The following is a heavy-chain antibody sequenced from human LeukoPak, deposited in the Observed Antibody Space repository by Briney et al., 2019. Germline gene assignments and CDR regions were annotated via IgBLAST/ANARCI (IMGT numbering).Heavy chain of an antibody. CDR1: GFTFSNYA. CDR3: ARKAGYYYGSGDY. J-gene: IGHJ4*02. Sequence: GGSLRLSCSASGFTFSNYAMNWVRQAPGKGLEWVSAIGGSGGSSYYADSVKGRVTISRDNSKNTLYLQMNSLRAEDTAVYYCARKAGYYYGSGDYWGQGTLVTVSS. D-gene: IGHD3-10*01. CDR2: IGGSGGSS. V-gene: IGHV3-23*01.